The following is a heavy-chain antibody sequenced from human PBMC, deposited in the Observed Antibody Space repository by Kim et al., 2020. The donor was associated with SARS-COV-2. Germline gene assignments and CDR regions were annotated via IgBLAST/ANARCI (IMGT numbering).Heavy chain of an antibody. CDR2: ISSSSSTI. D-gene: IGHD1-26*01. V-gene: IGHV3-48*02. Sequence: GGSLRLSCAASGFTFSSYSMNWVRQAPGKGLEWVSYISSSSSTIYYADSVKGRFTISRDNAKNSLYLQMNSLRDEDTAVYYCARALGATTPLWFDPWGQGTLVTVSS. CDR1: GFTFSSYS. J-gene: IGHJ5*02. CDR3: ARALGATTPLWFDP.